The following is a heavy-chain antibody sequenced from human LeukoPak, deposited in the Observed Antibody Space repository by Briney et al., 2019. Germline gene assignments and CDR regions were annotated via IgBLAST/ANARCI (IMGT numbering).Heavy chain of an antibody. D-gene: IGHD5-12*01. Sequence: SETLSLTCAVYGGSFSGYYWSWIRQPPGKGLEYIGEINHSGSTNYNPSLKSRVTISVDTSKNQFSLKLSSVTAADTAVYYCARAGYSGSDFSVWGKGSTVTVSS. CDR3: ARAGYSGSDFSV. CDR2: INHSGST. CDR1: GGSFSGYY. J-gene: IGHJ6*04. V-gene: IGHV4-34*01.